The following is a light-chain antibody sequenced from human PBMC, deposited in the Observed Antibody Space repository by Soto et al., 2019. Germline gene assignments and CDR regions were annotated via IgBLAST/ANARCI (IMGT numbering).Light chain of an antibody. Sequence: QSALTQPRSVSGSPGQSVTISCTGTSSDVGGSNYVSWYQQRPGKTPKLMIYDVTKRPSGVPDRFSGSKSDNTASLTISGLQAEDEADYYCCSYAGSYTLLFGGGSKVT. J-gene: IGLJ2*01. CDR1: SSDVGGSNY. CDR3: CSYAGSYTLL. CDR2: DVT. V-gene: IGLV2-11*01.